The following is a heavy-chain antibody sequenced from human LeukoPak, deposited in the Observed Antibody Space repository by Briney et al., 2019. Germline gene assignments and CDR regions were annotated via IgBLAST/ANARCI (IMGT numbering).Heavy chain of an antibody. J-gene: IGHJ4*02. D-gene: IGHD6-13*01. Sequence: RPSETLSLTCTVSGASISSNDYYWGWIRQPPGKGLEWIGSIYYSGSTYYNPSLQSRVTISVDTSKNRFSLKLTSVTAADTAVYYCARRGRGSWVGGFLDYWGQGTLVTVSS. CDR1: GASISSNDYY. CDR2: IYYSGST. CDR3: ARRGRGSWVGGFLDY. V-gene: IGHV4-39*01.